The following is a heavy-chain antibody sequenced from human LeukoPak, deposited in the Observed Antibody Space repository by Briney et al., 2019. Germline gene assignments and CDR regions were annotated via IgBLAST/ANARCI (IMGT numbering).Heavy chain of an antibody. V-gene: IGHV4-31*03. CDR1: GGSISSGGYY. CDR2: IYYSGST. Sequence: PSEALSLTCTVSGGSISSGGYYWSWIRQHPGKGLEWIGYIYYSGSTYYNPSLKSRVTISVDTSKNQFSLKLSSVTAADTAVYYCARVHVGSFDYWGQGTLVTVSS. J-gene: IGHJ4*02. CDR3: ARVHVGSFDY. D-gene: IGHD1-26*01.